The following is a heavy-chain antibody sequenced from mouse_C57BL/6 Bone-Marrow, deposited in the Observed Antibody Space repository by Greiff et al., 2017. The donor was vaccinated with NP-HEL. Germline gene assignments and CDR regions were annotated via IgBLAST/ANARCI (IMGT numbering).Heavy chain of an antibody. D-gene: IGHD2-1*01. CDR3: AREDFYGNPYYFDY. J-gene: IGHJ2*01. CDR2: IYPGSGST. CDR1: GYTFTSYW. V-gene: IGHV1-55*01. Sequence: QVQLQQPGAELVKPGALVKMSCKASGYTFTSYWITWVKQRPGQGLEWIGDIYPGSGSTNYNEKFKSKATLTVDTSSSTAYMQLSSLTSEDSAVYYCAREDFYGNPYYFDYWGQGTTLTVSS.